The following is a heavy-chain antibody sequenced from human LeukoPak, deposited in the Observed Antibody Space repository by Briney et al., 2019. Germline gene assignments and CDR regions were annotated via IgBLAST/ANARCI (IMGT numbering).Heavy chain of an antibody. CDR3: ALLAVASDFDY. CDR2: IGSSGTTR. CDR1: GFPFSIYE. J-gene: IGHJ4*02. Sequence: GGSLRLSCAVSGFPFSIYEMNWVRQAPGKGLEWVSNIGSSGTTRYYADSVKGRFSISRDNAKNSPYLQMNSLRVEDTGVYYCALLAVASDFDYWGQGALVTVPS. V-gene: IGHV3-48*03. D-gene: IGHD6-19*01.